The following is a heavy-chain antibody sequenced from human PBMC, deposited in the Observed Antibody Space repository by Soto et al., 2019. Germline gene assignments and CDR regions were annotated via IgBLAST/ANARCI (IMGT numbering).Heavy chain of an antibody. D-gene: IGHD1-1*01. Sequence: SETLSLTCTVSGASISAFYWSWIRKSAGKGLEWIGRIYATGTTDYNPSLKSRVMMSVDTSKKQFSLKLRAVTAADTAVYYCVRDGTKTLRDWFDPWGQGISVTVSS. V-gene: IGHV4-4*07. CDR1: GASISAFY. J-gene: IGHJ5*02. CDR3: VRDGTKTLRDWFDP. CDR2: IYATGTT.